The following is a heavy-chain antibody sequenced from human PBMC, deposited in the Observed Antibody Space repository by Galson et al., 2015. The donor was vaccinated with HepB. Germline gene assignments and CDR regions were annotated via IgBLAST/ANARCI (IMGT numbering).Heavy chain of an antibody. CDR1: GGTFSSYA. D-gene: IGHD3-22*01. CDR2: IIPILGIA. Sequence: SVTVSCKASGGTFSSYAISWVRQAPGQGLEWMGRIIPILGIANYAQKFQGRVTITADKSTSTAYMELSSLRSEDTAVYYCARGEVHYYDSSGYYWGYWGQGTLVTVSS. V-gene: IGHV1-69*04. J-gene: IGHJ4*02. CDR3: ARGEVHYYDSSGYYWGY.